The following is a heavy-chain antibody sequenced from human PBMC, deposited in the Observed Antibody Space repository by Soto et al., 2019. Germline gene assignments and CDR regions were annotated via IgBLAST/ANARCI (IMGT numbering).Heavy chain of an antibody. V-gene: IGHV3-23*01. CDR3: AKGGGYAAVAVKWLDY. CDR1: GFTFSSYA. J-gene: IGHJ4*02. CDR2: LSASGGST. D-gene: IGHD6-19*01. Sequence: GGSLRLSCAASGFTFSSYAMSWVRQAPGKGLEWVSALSASGGSTHYADSVKGRFTISRDNSKNTLYLQMNSLRAEDTAVYYCAKGGGYAAVAVKWLDYWGQGTLVTVSS.